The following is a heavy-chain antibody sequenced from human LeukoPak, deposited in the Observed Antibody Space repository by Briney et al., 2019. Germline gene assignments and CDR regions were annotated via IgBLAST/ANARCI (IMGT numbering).Heavy chain of an antibody. D-gene: IGHD1-26*01. V-gene: IGHV4-38-2*02. Sequence: SETLSLTCTVSGYSISSGYYWGWIRQPPGKGLEWIGSIYHSGSTYYNPSLKGRVTISVDTSKNQFSLKLSSVTAADTAVYYCASYPSGSYNGGYYFDYWGQGTLVTVSS. CDR1: GYSISSGYY. CDR3: ASYPSGSYNGGYYFDY. J-gene: IGHJ4*02. CDR2: IYHSGST.